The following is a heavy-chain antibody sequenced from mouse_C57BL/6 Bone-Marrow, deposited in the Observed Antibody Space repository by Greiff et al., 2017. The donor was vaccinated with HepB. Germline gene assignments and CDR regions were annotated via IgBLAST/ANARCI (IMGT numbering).Heavy chain of an antibody. V-gene: IGHV7-3*01. CDR1: GFTFTDYY. CDR2: IRNKANGYTT. Sequence: EVQVVESGGGLVQPGGSLSLSCAASGFTFTDYYMSWVRQPPGKALEWLGFIRNKANGYTTEYSASVKGRFTISRDNSQSILYLQMNALRAEDSATYYCADGSWFAYWGQGTLVTVSA. CDR3: ADGSWFAY. J-gene: IGHJ3*01.